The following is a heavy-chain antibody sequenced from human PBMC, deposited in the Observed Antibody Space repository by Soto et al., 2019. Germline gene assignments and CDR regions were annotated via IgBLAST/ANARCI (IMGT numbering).Heavy chain of an antibody. D-gene: IGHD3-9*01. Sequence: QVQLQESGPGLVKPSGTLSLTCTVSGGSISSYYWSWIRQPAGRGLEWIGRIYTTGSTNYNPSLKSRVTMSVDTSKNQFSLSLGSVTAADTAVYYCARDRNYDILTGYYRAFDVWGQGTMVTVSS. CDR2: IYTTGST. V-gene: IGHV4-4*07. CDR3: ARDRNYDILTGYYRAFDV. CDR1: GGSISSYY. J-gene: IGHJ3*01.